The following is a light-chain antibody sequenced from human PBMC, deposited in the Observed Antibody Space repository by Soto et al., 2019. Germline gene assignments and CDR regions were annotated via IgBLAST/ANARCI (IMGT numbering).Light chain of an antibody. CDR1: QSFSSY. CDR3: QQRINLPPVIT. J-gene: IGKJ5*01. V-gene: IGKV3-11*01. CDR2: DAY. Sequence: EVVLTQSPATLSLTPEERVTLSCRASQSFSSYLAWYQQKPGQAPRLLIYDAYKRATAIPARFSGRGYGTEFTLTRSRLETENFADYYFQQRINLPPVITFGQGTRLEIK.